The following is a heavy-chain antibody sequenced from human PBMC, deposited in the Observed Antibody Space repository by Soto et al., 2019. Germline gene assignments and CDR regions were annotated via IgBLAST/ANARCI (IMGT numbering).Heavy chain of an antibody. CDR3: ARERGGATATLDYYYFYMDV. Sequence: GASVKVSCKASGYTFTSSGISWVRQAPGQGLEWMGWISAYNGNTHYAQKPQGRVTKTTDTSTSTAYMELRSLRSDDTAVYYCARERGGATATLDYYYFYMDVWGKGTTVTVSS. D-gene: IGHD5-12*01. CDR2: ISAYNGNT. J-gene: IGHJ6*03. V-gene: IGHV1-18*01. CDR1: GYTFTSSG.